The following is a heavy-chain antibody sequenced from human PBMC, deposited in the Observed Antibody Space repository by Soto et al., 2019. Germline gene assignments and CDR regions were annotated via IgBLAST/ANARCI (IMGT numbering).Heavy chain of an antibody. CDR2: IYFSGST. CDR3: ARHFSVDHFDY. CDR1: GGSISSGDYY. Sequence: SETLSLTCTVSGGSISSGDYYWSWIRQPPGKGLEWIGYIYFSGSTYHNPSLKSRVTISVDRSNNQFSLKLTSVTAADTAVYYCARHFSVDHFDYWGQGALVTVSS. J-gene: IGHJ4*02. V-gene: IGHV4-30-4*01. D-gene: IGHD3-9*01.